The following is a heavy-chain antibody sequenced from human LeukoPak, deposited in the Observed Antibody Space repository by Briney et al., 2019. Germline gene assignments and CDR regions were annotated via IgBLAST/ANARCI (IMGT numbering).Heavy chain of an antibody. CDR2: IYSGGST. D-gene: IGHD5-12*01. Sequence: GGSLRLSCAASEFSVGSNYMTWVRQAPGKGLEWVSLIYSGGSTYYADSVKGRFTISRANSKNTLYLQMNSLRAEDTAVYYCARAPSGYHNTGGQGTLVTVSS. CDR3: ARAPSGYHNT. V-gene: IGHV3-66*01. CDR1: EFSVGSNY. J-gene: IGHJ4*02.